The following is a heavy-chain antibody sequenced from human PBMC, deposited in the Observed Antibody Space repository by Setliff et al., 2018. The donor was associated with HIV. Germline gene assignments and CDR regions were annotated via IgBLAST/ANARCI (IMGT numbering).Heavy chain of an antibody. CDR3: AKGAVPAAIGGYYFDY. D-gene: IGHD2-2*01. Sequence: GGSLSLSCAASGFTFSSYAMSWVRQAPGKGLEWVSSISEGGYDTYYADSVKGRFTISRDNSKNTLYLQMNSLRAEDTAVYFCAKGAVPAAIGGYYFDYWGQGTPVTVS. V-gene: IGHV3-23*01. J-gene: IGHJ4*02. CDR2: ISEGGYDT. CDR1: GFTFSSYA.